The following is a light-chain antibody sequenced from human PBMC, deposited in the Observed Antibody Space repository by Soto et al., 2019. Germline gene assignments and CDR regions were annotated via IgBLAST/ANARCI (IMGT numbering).Light chain of an antibody. V-gene: IGKV1-27*01. CDR3: QKYNSAPLT. CDR2: AAS. CDR1: QAINNY. J-gene: IGKJ5*01. Sequence: DIQVTQSPSSLSASLGDRVAITCRASQAINNYLAWYQQKPGKFPKLLIYAASTLHPGVPSRFSGSGSGTDFTLTISSLQPEDVATYYCQKYNSAPLTFGPGTRLEIK.